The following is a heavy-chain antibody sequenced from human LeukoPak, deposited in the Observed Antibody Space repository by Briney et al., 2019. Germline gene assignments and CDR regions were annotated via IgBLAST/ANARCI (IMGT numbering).Heavy chain of an antibody. CDR1: GYTFTSYG. J-gene: IGHJ4*02. CDR2: ISAYNGNT. V-gene: IGHV1-18*01. CDR3: ARESHVTREDY. D-gene: IGHD3-10*01. Sequence: ASVTVSCTASGYTFTSYGISWVRQAPGQGLEWMGWISAYNGNTNYAQKLQGRVTMTTDTSTSTAYMELRSLRSDDTAVYYCARESHVTREDYWGQGTLVTVSS.